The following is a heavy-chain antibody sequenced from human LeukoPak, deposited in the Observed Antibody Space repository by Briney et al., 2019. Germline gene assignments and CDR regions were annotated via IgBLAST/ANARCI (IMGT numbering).Heavy chain of an antibody. CDR3: ARGSGSGSYYLYYYYGMDV. D-gene: IGHD1-26*01. CDR1: GDSVSSNSSA. Sequence: SQTLSLTCAISGDSVSSNSSAWSWLRQSPSRGLEWLGSTYYRSKLYNDYAVSVKSRITINPDTSKNQFSLQLNSVTPEDTAVYYCARGSGSGSYYLYYYYGMDVWGQGTTVTVSS. CDR2: TYYRSKLYN. J-gene: IGHJ6*02. V-gene: IGHV6-1*01.